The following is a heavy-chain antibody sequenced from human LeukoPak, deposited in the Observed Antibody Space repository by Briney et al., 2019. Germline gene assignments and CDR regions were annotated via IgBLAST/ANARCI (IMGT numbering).Heavy chain of an antibody. CDR2: INPSGGST. J-gene: IGHJ5*02. CDR1: GYTFTSYY. D-gene: IGHD6-13*01. V-gene: IGHV1-46*01. Sequence: ASVKVSCKASGYTFTSYYMHWVRQAPGQGLEWMGIINPSGGSTSYAQKFQGRVTMTRDTSTSTVYMELSSLRSEDTAVYYCAIVTHQQQLVQEGFDPWGQGTLVTVSS. CDR3: AIVTHQQQLVQEGFDP.